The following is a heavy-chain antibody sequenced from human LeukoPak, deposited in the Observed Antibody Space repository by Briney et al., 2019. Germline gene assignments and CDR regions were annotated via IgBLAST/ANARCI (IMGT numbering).Heavy chain of an antibody. CDR2: IKQDGSEK. V-gene: IGHV3-7*01. J-gene: IGHJ3*02. D-gene: IGHD6-13*01. CDR3: ARDSSSWYEGPDAFDI. CDR1: GFTFSSYW. Sequence: GGSLRLSCAASGFTFSSYWMSWVRQSPGKGLEWVANIKQDGSEKYYVDSVKGRFTISRDNAKNSLYLQMNSLRAEDTAVYYCARDSSSWYEGPDAFDIWGQGTMVTVSS.